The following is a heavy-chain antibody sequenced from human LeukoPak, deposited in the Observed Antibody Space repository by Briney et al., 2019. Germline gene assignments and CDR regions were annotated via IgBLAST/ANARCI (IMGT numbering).Heavy chain of an antibody. Sequence: PGGSLRLSCAASGFTFSRYSMNWVRQAPGKGLEWVSSISSSSSYIYYADSVKGRFTISRDNAKNSLYLQMNSLRAEDTAVYYCARVVEIAVAGPGYWGQGTLVTVSS. CDR2: ISSSSSYI. CDR3: ARVVEIAVAGPGY. D-gene: IGHD6-19*01. CDR1: GFTFSRYS. J-gene: IGHJ4*02. V-gene: IGHV3-21*01.